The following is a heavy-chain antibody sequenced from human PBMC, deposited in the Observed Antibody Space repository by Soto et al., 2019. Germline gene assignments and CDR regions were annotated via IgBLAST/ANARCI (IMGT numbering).Heavy chain of an antibody. D-gene: IGHD6-6*01. CDR2: IIGSGGSP. CDR3: AKDRSKLARVSYRTDS. V-gene: IGHV3-23*01. CDR1: GFTFSNYA. Sequence: EVHLLESGGGLVQPGGSLRLSCAASGFTFSNYAMTWVRQAPGKGLEWVSGIIGSGGSPSYADSVKGRFTISRDNSKNTLYLQMNSLRDEDTATYFCAKDRSKLARVSYRTDSWGQGTLVTVTS. J-gene: IGHJ5*01.